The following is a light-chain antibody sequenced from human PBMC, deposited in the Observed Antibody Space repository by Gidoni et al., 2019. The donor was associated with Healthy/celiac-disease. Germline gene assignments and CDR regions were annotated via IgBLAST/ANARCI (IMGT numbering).Light chain of an antibody. J-gene: IGKJ1*01. V-gene: IGKV1-9*01. CDR2: AAS. CDR1: QCISSY. CDR3: QQLNSYRWT. Sequence: DIHLTQSPSFLSASVGDRVTITCRASQCISSYLAWYQQKPGKAPKLLIYAASTLQSGVPSRFSGSGSAEFTLTISSLQPEDFATYYCQQLNSYRWTFGQGTKVEIK.